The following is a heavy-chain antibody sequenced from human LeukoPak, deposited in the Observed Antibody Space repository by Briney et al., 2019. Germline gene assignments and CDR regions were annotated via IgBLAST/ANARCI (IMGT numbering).Heavy chain of an antibody. D-gene: IGHD5-24*01. Sequence: GGSLRLSCAASGFTFTLYSMSWVRQASGKGLEWVSSISSGSSHIYYADSLKGRFTISRDNAKNSLYLQMNSLRAEDTAVYYCARDFRTQFDGYSPPYHFDYWGQGTLVTVSS. J-gene: IGHJ4*02. CDR3: ARDFRTQFDGYSPPYHFDY. CDR2: ISSGSSHI. CDR1: GFTFTLYS. V-gene: IGHV3-21*01.